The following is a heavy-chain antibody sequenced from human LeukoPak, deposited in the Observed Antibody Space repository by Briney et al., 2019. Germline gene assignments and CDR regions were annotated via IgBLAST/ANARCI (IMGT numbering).Heavy chain of an antibody. CDR2: INPSGGST. CDR3: ARADSGGDSSGYKWFDP. D-gene: IGHD3-22*01. CDR1: GYTFSSYY. J-gene: IGHJ5*02. Sequence: ASVKVSCKASGYTFSSYYMHWARQAPGQGLEWMGIINPSGGSTSYAQKFQGRITMTRDTSTSTDYMELSSLRSEDTAVYYCARADSGGDSSGYKWFDPWGQGTLVTVSS. V-gene: IGHV1-46*01.